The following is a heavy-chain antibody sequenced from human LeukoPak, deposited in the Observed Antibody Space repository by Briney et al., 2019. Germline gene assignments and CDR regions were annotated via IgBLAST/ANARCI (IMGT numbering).Heavy chain of an antibody. CDR1: GGSISSGGYY. Sequence: SQTLSLTCTVSGGSISSGGYYWSWIRQPPGKGLEWIGYIYYSGSTNYNPPLKSRVIISVDTSKNQFSLKLSSVTAADTAVYYCARLLGGSHFDYWGQGTLVTVSS. CDR2: IYYSGST. V-gene: IGHV4-30-4*08. D-gene: IGHD1-26*01. CDR3: ARLLGGSHFDY. J-gene: IGHJ4*02.